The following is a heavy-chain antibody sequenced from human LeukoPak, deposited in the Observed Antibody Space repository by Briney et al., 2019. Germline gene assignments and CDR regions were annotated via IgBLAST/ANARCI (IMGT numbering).Heavy chain of an antibody. CDR2: IYTSGST. CDR1: GGSISSYY. CDR3: ARSPRVPAAPYYYYGMDV. Sequence: PSETLSLTCTVSGGSISSYYWSWIRQPARKGLEWIGRIYTSGSTNYNPSLKSRVTISVDRSKNQFSLKLSSVTAADTAVYYCARSPRVPAAPYYYYGMDVWGQGTTVTVSS. J-gene: IGHJ6*02. D-gene: IGHD2-2*01. V-gene: IGHV4-4*07.